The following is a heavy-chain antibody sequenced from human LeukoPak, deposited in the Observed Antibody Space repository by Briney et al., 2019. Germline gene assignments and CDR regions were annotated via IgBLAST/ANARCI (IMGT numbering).Heavy chain of an antibody. CDR3: ARHHLLYQLLWYFDL. CDR1: GGSISSGDYY. J-gene: IGHJ2*01. CDR2: INHSGST. Sequence: PSETLSLTCTVSGGSISSGDYYWSWIRQPPGKGLEWIGEINHSGSTNYNPSLKSRVTISVDTSKNQFSLKLSSVTAADTAVYYCARHHLLYQLLWYFDLWGRGTLVTVSS. V-gene: IGHV4-39*01. D-gene: IGHD2-2*01.